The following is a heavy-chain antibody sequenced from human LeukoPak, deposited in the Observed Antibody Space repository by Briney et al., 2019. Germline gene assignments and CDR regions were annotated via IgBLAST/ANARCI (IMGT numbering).Heavy chain of an antibody. J-gene: IGHJ4*02. D-gene: IGHD7-27*01. CDR2: ISSSSSYI. CDR3: ARGGESVAPGEPDY. V-gene: IGHV3-21*01. CDR1: GFTFSSYS. Sequence: GGSLRLSCAASGFTFSSYSMNWVRQAPGKGLEWVSSISSSSSYIYYADSVKGRFTISRDNAKNSLYLQMNSLRAEDTAVYYCARGGESVAPGEPDYWGQGTLVTVSS.